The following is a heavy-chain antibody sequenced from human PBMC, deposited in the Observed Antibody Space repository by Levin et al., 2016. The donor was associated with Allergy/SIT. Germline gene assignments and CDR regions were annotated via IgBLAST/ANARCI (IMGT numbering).Heavy chain of an antibody. V-gene: IGHV3-30-3*01. J-gene: IGHJ4*02. CDR1: GFTFSSYA. D-gene: IGHD6-19*01. Sequence: GESLKISCAASGFTFSSYAMHWVRQAPGKGLEWVAVISYDGSNKYYADSVRGRFTISRDNSKNMLYLQMNSLRAEDTAIYYCARLSSSASDYWGQGTLVTVSS. CDR2: ISYDGSNK. CDR3: ARLSSSASDY.